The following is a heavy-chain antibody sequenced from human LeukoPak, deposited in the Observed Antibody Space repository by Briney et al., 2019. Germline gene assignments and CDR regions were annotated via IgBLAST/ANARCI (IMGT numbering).Heavy chain of an antibody. Sequence: GSVKVSCKASGYTFTSYGISWVRQAPGQGLEWMGWINTNTGNPTYAQGFTGRFVFSLDTSVSTAYLQISSLKAEDIAVYYCARDPNHYYDSSGYYGDYWGQGTLVTVSS. CDR2: INTNTGNP. D-gene: IGHD3-22*01. CDR1: GYTFTSYG. V-gene: IGHV7-4-1*02. CDR3: ARDPNHYYDSSGYYGDY. J-gene: IGHJ4*02.